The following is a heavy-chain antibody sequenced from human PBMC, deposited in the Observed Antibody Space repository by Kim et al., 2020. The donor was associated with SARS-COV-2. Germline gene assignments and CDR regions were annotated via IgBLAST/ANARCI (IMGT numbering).Heavy chain of an antibody. CDR1: GGTFSGYY. CDR2: ITHTGST. J-gene: IGHJ4*02. Sequence: SETLSLTCGVHGGTFSGYYWSWIRQSPGKGLEWIGEITHTGSTNYYPSLKSRVTISIDKSKNLFSLDLRSATAADTAIYYCASEEYDSGSVRGYWGPGTLAT. D-gene: IGHD3-10*01. V-gene: IGHV4-34*01. CDR3: ASEEYDSGSVRGY.